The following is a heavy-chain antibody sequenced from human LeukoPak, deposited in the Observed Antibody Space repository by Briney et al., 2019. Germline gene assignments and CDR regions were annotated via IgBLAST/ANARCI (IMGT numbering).Heavy chain of an antibody. CDR3: ARYGSGWSFDY. V-gene: IGHV3-15*01. CDR2: IKSKTDDGTT. J-gene: IGHJ4*02. CDR1: GFTFSSYS. D-gene: IGHD6-19*01. Sequence: GGSLRLSCAASGFTFSSYSMNWVRQAPGKGLEWVGRIKSKTDDGTTDYAAPVKGRFTISRDDSKNTLDLQMNSLKTEDTAVYYCARYGSGWSFDYWGQGTLVTVSS.